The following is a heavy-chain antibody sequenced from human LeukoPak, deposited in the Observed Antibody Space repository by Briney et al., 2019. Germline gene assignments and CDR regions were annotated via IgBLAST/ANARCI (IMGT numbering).Heavy chain of an antibody. CDR1: GGSISSYY. J-gene: IGHJ6*02. V-gene: IGHV4-59*01. Sequence: NSSETLSLTCTVSGGSISSYYWSWIRQPPGKGLEWIGYIYYSGSTNYNPSLKSRVTISVDTSKNQFSLKLSSVTAADTAVYYCARALSRLGYCSSTSCLADYYYGMDVWGQGTTVTVSS. D-gene: IGHD2-2*01. CDR3: ARALSRLGYCSSTSCLADYYYGMDV. CDR2: IYYSGST.